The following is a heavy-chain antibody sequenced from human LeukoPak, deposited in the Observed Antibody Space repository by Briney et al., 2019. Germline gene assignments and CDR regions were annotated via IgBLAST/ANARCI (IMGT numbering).Heavy chain of an antibody. J-gene: IGHJ3*02. CDR2: IYYSGST. V-gene: IGHV4-59*08. Sequence: SETLSLTCAVYGGSFSSYYWSWIRQPPGKGLEWIGYIYYSGSTNYNPSLKSRVTISVDTSKNQFSLKLSSVTAADTAVYYCARHAYSSSWYGAFDIWGQGTMVTVSS. CDR1: GGSFSSYY. D-gene: IGHD6-13*01. CDR3: ARHAYSSSWYGAFDI.